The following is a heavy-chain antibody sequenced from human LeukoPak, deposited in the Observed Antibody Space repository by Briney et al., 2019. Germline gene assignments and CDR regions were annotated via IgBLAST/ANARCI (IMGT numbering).Heavy chain of an antibody. D-gene: IGHD5-12*01. CDR1: GYTFTSYG. V-gene: IGHV1-2*02. CDR3: ARDFIVATTGGVGY. CDR2: INPNSGGT. Sequence: GASVKVSCKASGYTFTSYGISWVRQAPGQGLEWMGWINPNSGGTNYAQKFQGRVTMTRDTSISTAYMELSRLRSDDTAVYYCARDFIVATTGGVGYWGQGTLVTVSS. J-gene: IGHJ4*02.